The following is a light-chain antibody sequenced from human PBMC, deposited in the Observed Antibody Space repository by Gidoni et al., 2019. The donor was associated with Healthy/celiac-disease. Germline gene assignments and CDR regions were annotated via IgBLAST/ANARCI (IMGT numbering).Light chain of an antibody. Sequence: QSVLTQPPSVSEAPGQRVTISCTGSSPNIGAGYDVHWYPQLPGTAPKLLIYGNSNRPSGVPDRFSGSKSGTSASLAITGLQSEDEADYYCQSYDSSLSGYVFGTGTNVTVL. J-gene: IGLJ1*01. CDR1: SPNIGAGYD. CDR2: GNS. V-gene: IGLV1-40*01. CDR3: QSYDSSLSGYV.